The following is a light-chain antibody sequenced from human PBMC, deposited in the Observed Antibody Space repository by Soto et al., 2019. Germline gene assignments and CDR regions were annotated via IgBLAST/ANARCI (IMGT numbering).Light chain of an antibody. CDR2: GAS. CDR3: QQYNDWPPKQST. Sequence: EIVMTQSPATLSVSPGERATLSCRASQSVSSNLAWYQQKPGQAPRLLIYGASTRATGIPARFSGSGSGTEFTLTISSLQSEDFAVFYCQQYNDWPPKQSTFDQGTKLEIK. J-gene: IGKJ2*01. V-gene: IGKV3-15*01. CDR1: QSVSSN.